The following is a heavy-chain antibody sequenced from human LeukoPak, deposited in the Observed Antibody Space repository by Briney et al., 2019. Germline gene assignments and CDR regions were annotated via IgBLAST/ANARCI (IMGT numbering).Heavy chain of an antibody. J-gene: IGHJ4*02. Sequence: GASVKVSCKASGGTFSSYAISWVRQAPGQGLEWMGWMNPNSGRTGYAQKFRDRISITRNTSISTAYMELSSLTSEDTGVYYCARGLAAAGAFDYWGQGTLVTVSS. D-gene: IGHD6-13*01. CDR2: MNPNSGRT. V-gene: IGHV1-8*03. CDR1: GGTFSSYA. CDR3: ARGLAAAGAFDY.